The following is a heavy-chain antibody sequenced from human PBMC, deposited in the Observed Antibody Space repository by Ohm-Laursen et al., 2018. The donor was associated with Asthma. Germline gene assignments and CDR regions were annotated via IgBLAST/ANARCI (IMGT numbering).Heavy chain of an antibody. CDR1: GGSVTSSGYS. CDR3: ARDRYSYGNYYYYGMDV. J-gene: IGHJ6*02. CDR2: IYHGGRT. Sequence: TLSLTCTVSGGSVTSSGYSWSWIRQPPGKGLEWIGYIYHGGRTFYSPSLKGRVTISVDTSTNQVSLNLTPATAADTAVYYCARDRYSYGNYYYYGMDVWGQGTTVTVSS. D-gene: IGHD5-18*01. V-gene: IGHV4-30-2*01.